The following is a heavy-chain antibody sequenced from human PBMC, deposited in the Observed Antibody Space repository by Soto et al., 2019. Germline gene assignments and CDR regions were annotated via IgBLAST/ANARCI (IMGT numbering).Heavy chain of an antibody. CDR3: AKDYTVAGTEDDAFDI. J-gene: IGHJ3*02. Sequence: PGGSLRLSCAASGFTFDDYAMHWVRQAPGKGLEWVSGISWNSGSIGYADSVKGRFTISRDNAKNSLYLQMNSLRAEDTALYYCAKDYTVAGTEDDAFDIWGQGTMVTVSS. V-gene: IGHV3-9*01. D-gene: IGHD6-19*01. CDR2: ISWNSGSI. CDR1: GFTFDDYA.